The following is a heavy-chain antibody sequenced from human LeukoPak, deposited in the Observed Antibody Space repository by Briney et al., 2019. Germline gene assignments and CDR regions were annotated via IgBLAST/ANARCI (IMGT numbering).Heavy chain of an antibody. CDR1: GFTFSSYA. J-gene: IGHJ4*02. CDR2: ISYDGSNK. Sequence: PGGSLRLSCAASGFTFSSYAMHWVRQAPGKGLEWVAVISYDGSNKYYADSVKGRFTISRDNSKNTLYLQMNSLRAEDTAVYYCARDLHGATDTPAIGYWGQGTLVTVSS. V-gene: IGHV3-30-3*01. D-gene: IGHD4/OR15-4a*01. CDR3: ARDLHGATDTPAIGY.